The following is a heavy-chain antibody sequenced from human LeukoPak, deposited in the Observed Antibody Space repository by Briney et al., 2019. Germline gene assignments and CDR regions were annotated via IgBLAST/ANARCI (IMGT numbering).Heavy chain of an antibody. CDR1: GFTFSTNS. V-gene: IGHV3-48*02. D-gene: IGHD7-27*01. CDR2: ITSTSSAK. Sequence: HSGGSLRLSCAASGFTFSTNSMNWVRQAPGKGLEWISYITSTSSAKYYADSVKGRFTISRDNASNLLYLQMNSLRDEDTALYYCARDTNWGFDYWGQGTLVTVSS. CDR3: ARDTNWGFDY. J-gene: IGHJ4*02.